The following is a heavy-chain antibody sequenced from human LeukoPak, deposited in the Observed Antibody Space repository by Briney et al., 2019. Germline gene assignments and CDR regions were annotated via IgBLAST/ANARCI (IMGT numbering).Heavy chain of an antibody. CDR1: GFTFSSYS. CDR3: ARAIQSYGDYGMDV. CDR2: IKQDGSEK. D-gene: IGHD5-18*01. Sequence: PGGSLRLSCAASGFTFSSYSMNWVRQAPRKGLEWVANIKQDGSEKYYVDSVKGRFTISRDNAKNSLYLQMNSLRAEDTAVYYCARAIQSYGDYGMDVWGQGTTVTVSS. V-gene: IGHV3-7*01. J-gene: IGHJ6*02.